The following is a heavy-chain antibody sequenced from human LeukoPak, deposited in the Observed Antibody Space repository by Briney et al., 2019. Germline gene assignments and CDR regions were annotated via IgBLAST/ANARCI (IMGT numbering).Heavy chain of an antibody. CDR2: MNPNSGNT. CDR3: ASSASGQNSSGYYFQH. CDR1: GYTFTSYD. V-gene: IGHV1-8*01. Sequence: ASVKVSCKASGYTFTSYDINWVRQATGQGLEWMGWMNPNSGNTGYAQKFQGRVTMTRNTSISTAYMELSSLRSEDTAVYYCASSASGQNSSGYYFQHWGQAPWSPSPQ. J-gene: IGHJ1*01. D-gene: IGHD3-22*01.